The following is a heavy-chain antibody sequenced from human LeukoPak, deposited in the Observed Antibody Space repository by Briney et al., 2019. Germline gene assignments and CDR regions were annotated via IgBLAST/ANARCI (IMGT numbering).Heavy chain of an antibody. CDR2: IYHSGGT. D-gene: IGHD5-18*01. CDR3: ARGGYSYGINWFDP. J-gene: IGHJ5*02. Sequence: SETLSLTCAVSGGSISSGGYSWSWIRQPPGKGLEWIGYIYHSGGTYYNPSLKSRVTISVDRSKNQFSLKLSSVTAADTAVYYCARGGYSYGINWFDPWSQGTLVTVSS. CDR1: GGSISSGGYS. V-gene: IGHV4-30-2*01.